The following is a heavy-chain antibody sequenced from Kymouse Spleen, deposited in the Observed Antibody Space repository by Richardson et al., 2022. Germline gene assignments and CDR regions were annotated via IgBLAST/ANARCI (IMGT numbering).Heavy chain of an antibody. J-gene: IGHJ6*02. V-gene: IGHV1-8*01. CDR3: AGAYSSSWYVRYYYYYGMDV. D-gene: IGHD6-13*01. CDR2: MNPNSGNT. CDR1: GYTFTSYD. Sequence: QVQLVQSGAEVKKPGASVKVSCKASGYTFTSYDINWVRQATGQGLEWMGWMNPNSGNTGYAQKFQGRVTMTRNTSISTAYMELSSLRSEDTAVYYCAGAYSSSWYVRYYYYYGMDVWGQGTTVTVSS.